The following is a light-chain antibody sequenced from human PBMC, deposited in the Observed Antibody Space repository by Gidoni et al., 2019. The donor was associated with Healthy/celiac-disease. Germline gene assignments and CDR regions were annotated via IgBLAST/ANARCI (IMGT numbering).Light chain of an antibody. V-gene: IGLV3-10*01. Sequence: SYELTQPHSGSVSPGQTARITVSGDALPKKYAYWYQQKSGQAPVLVMYEDSKRPSGIPERFSGSSSGTMATFTISGAQVEDEADYYCYSTDSSGDHRVFGGGTNLTVL. CDR1: ALPKKY. CDR3: YSTDSSGDHRV. J-gene: IGLJ3*02. CDR2: EDS.